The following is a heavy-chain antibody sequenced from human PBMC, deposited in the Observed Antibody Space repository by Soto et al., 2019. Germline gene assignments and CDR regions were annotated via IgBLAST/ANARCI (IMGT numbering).Heavy chain of an antibody. Sequence: GASVKVSCKASGYTFTSYDINWVRQATGQGLEWMGWMNPNSGNTGHAQKFQGRVTMTRNTSISTAYMELSSLRSEDTAVYYCARAEGTYYDFWSGRYGMDVWGQGTTVTAP. J-gene: IGHJ6*02. D-gene: IGHD3-3*01. V-gene: IGHV1-8*01. CDR2: MNPNSGNT. CDR1: GYTFTSYD. CDR3: ARAEGTYYDFWSGRYGMDV.